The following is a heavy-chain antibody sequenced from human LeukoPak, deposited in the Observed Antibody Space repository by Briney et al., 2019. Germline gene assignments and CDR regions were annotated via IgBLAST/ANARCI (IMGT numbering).Heavy chain of an antibody. V-gene: IGHV3-21*01. CDR2: ITSSSSYI. J-gene: IGHJ6*03. Sequence: GGPLRLSCAASGFTFSSYNMNWVRQAPGKGLEWVSSITSSSSYIYYADSVKGRFTISRDNAKNTLYLQMNSLRAEDTAVYYCAIPPVMWGYYYYMDVWGKGTTVTVSS. CDR3: AIPPVMWGYYYYMDV. D-gene: IGHD3-16*01. CDR1: GFTFSSYN.